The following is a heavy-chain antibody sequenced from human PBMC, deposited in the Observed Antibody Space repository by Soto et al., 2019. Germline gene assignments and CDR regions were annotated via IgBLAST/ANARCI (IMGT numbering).Heavy chain of an antibody. CDR2: IYHSGST. D-gene: IGHD3-10*01. Sequence: SETLSLTCAVSGGSIRSSNWWSWVRQPPGKGLEWIGEIYHSGSTNYNPSLKSRVTISVDKSKNQFSLKLSSVTAADTAVYYCARASYYYGSGRHAHYYFDYWGQGTLVTVS. CDR1: GGSIRSSNW. CDR3: ARASYYYGSGRHAHYYFDY. V-gene: IGHV4-4*02. J-gene: IGHJ4*02.